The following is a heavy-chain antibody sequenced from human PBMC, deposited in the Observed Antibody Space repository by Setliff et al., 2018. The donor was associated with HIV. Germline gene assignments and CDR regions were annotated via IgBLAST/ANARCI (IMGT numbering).Heavy chain of an antibody. V-gene: IGHV3-23*01. CDR3: ARVGYCSSTSCYDY. J-gene: IGHJ4*02. CDR1: RFSFTSYA. Sequence: GGSLRLSCAASRFSFTSYAMNWVRQAPGKGLEWVSAISGSGGSTYYADSVKGRFTVSGDNAKNSLYLQMNSLRAEDTAVYYCARVGYCSSTSCYDYWGQGTLVTVSS. D-gene: IGHD2-2*01. CDR2: ISGSGGST.